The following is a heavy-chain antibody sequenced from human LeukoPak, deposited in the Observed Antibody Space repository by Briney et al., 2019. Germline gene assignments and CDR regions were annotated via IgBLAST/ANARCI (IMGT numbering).Heavy chain of an antibody. CDR2: IRYDGSNT. CDR3: AKTGPYCSSTSCYGLVNY. Sequence: GGSLRLSCAASGFIFSSYGMHWVRQAPGKGLEWVAFIRYDGSNTYYADSVKGRFTISRDNSKNTLYLQMNSLRAEDTAVYYCAKTGPYCSSTSCYGLVNYWGQGTLVTVSS. V-gene: IGHV3-30*02. CDR1: GFIFSSYG. D-gene: IGHD2-2*01. J-gene: IGHJ4*02.